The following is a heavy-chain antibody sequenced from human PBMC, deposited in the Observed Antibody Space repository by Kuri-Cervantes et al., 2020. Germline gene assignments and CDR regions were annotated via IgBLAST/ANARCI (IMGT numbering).Heavy chain of an antibody. CDR2: IYYSGST. Sequence: ESLKISCTVSGGSISPYYWSWIRQPPGKGLEWIGYIYYSGSTNYNPSLKSRVTISVHTSMNQFSLRLSSMTTADTAVYYCARGVWQQPVLGALDVWGQGTMVTVSS. CDR3: ARGVWQQPVLGALDV. V-gene: IGHV4-59*01. D-gene: IGHD6-13*01. J-gene: IGHJ3*01. CDR1: GGSISPYY.